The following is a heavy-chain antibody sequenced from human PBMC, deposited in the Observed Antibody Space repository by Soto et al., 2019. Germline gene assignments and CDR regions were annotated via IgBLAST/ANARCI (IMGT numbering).Heavy chain of an antibody. CDR1: GYTFTSYD. J-gene: IGHJ4*02. V-gene: IGHV1-8*01. CDR3: AREGGYSYVFAY. D-gene: IGHD5-18*01. CDR2: MNPNSGNT. Sequence: QVQLVQSGADVKKPGASVKVSCKASGYTFTSYDINWVRQATGQGLEWMGCMNPNSGNTGSAQKLQGRVTMSRNTSISTAYMEMSSLISEDTAVSYCAREGGYSYVFAYWGQGTLVTVSS.